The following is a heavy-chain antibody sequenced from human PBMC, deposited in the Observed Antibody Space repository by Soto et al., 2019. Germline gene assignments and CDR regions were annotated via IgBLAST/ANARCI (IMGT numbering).Heavy chain of an antibody. CDR1: GFIFEDYA. CDR2: ISWNSGTI. D-gene: IGHD3-22*01. J-gene: IGHJ4*02. V-gene: IGHV3-9*01. Sequence: GGSLRLSCVASGFIFEDYAMNWVRQGPGKGLEWVSGISWNSGTIGYADAVKGRFTISRDNAENSLHLQMNSLRAEDTALYYCAKDVGSYYYDTSAYHYDYWGRGTQVTVSS. CDR3: AKDVGSYYYDTSAYHYDY.